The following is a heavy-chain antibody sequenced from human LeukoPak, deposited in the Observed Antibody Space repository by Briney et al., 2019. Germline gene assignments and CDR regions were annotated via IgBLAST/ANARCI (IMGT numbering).Heavy chain of an antibody. D-gene: IGHD6-6*01. CDR3: AIVPGPDDAFDI. V-gene: IGHV3-23*01. CDR1: GFTFSSYA. J-gene: IGHJ3*02. CDR2: ISGSGGST. Sequence: AGGSLRLSCAASGFTFSSYAMSWVRQAPGKGLEWVSAISGSGGSTYYADSVKGRFTISRDNSKNTLYLQMNSLRAEDTAVYYCAIVPGPDDAFDIWGQGTMVTVPS.